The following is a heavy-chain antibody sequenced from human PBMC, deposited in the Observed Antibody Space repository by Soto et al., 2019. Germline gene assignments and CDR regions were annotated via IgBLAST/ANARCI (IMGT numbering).Heavy chain of an antibody. Sequence: ASVKVSCKASGYTFTSYYMHWVRQAPGQGLEWMGIINPSGGSTSYAQKFQGRVTMTRDTSTSTVYMELSSLRSEDTAVYYCARDLPIVLAPAAADPPNMDVWGQGTTVTVSS. D-gene: IGHD2-2*01. V-gene: IGHV1-46*01. CDR3: ARDLPIVLAPAAADPPNMDV. CDR1: GYTFTSYY. J-gene: IGHJ6*02. CDR2: INPSGGST.